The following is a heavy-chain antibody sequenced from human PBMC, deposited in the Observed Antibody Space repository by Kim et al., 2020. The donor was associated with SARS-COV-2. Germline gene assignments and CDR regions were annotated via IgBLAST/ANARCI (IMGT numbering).Heavy chain of an antibody. CDR1: GDSVSSNSSA. V-gene: IGHV6-1*01. CDR3: VRGWYTSVWF. D-gene: IGHD6-19*01. J-gene: IGHJ4*02. CDR2: TFYRSKYYY. Sequence: SQTLSLTCAISGDSVSSNSSAWSWIRQSPSRGLEWLGRTFYRSKYYYDYAVSVKSRITINPDTSKNQFSLQLNSVTPEDTAVYYCVRGWYTSVWFWGQGTLVTVSS.